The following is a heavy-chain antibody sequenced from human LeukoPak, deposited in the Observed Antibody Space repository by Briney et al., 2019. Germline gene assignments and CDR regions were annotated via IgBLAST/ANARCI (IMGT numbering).Heavy chain of an antibody. V-gene: IGHV3-53*01. Sequence: GGSLRLSCVISGFSVSNNYIIWVRQAPGNGLERVSVIYGDGRTSHSASVRGRFTISRDNSKNIVSLQMNNLRAEDTAVYYCARGRGLGVVSPYFDYWGQGTLVTVSS. CDR1: GFSVSNNY. CDR2: IYGDGRT. J-gene: IGHJ4*02. CDR3: ARGRGLGVVSPYFDY. D-gene: IGHD3-3*01.